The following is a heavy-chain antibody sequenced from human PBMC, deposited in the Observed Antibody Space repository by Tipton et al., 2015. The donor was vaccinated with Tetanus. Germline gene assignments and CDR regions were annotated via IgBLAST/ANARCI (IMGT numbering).Heavy chain of an antibody. CDR2: INHSGST. J-gene: IGHJ4*02. Sequence: TLSLTCAVYGGSFSGYYWSWIRQPPGKGLGWIGEINHSGSTNYNPSLKSRVTISVDTSKNQFSLKLSSVTAADTAVYYCATTEYSSGWYNWGQGTLVTVSS. D-gene: IGHD6-19*01. CDR3: ATTEYSSGWYN. CDR1: GGSFSGYY. V-gene: IGHV4-34*01.